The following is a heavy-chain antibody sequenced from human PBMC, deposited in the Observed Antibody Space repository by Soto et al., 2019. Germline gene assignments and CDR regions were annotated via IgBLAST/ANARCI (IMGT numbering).Heavy chain of an antibody. V-gene: IGHV4-39*01. CDR2: IYYSGST. Sequence: QLQLQESGPGLVKPSETLSLTCTVSGGSISSSSYYWGWIRQPPGKGLEWIGSIYYSGSTYYNPSLKSRVTISVDTSKNQFSLKLSSVTAADTAVYYCARQEFGELLSIYFDYWGQGTLVTVSS. CDR3: ARQEFGELLSIYFDY. D-gene: IGHD3-10*01. CDR1: GGSISSSSYY. J-gene: IGHJ4*02.